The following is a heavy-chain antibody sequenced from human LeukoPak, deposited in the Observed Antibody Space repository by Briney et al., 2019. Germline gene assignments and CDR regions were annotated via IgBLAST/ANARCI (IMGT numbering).Heavy chain of an antibody. CDR3: AREYSSSRYDY. CDR2: VYYSGTT. J-gene: IGHJ4*02. Sequence: PSETLSLTCSVSGGSISSSGYYWGWIRQPPGKGLEWIGSVYYSGTTYYNPALKSRVIISVDTSKHQFSLRLSSVTAADTAIYYCAREYSSSRYDYWGQGTPVSLSS. V-gene: IGHV4-39*07. CDR1: GGSISSSGYY. D-gene: IGHD6-13*01.